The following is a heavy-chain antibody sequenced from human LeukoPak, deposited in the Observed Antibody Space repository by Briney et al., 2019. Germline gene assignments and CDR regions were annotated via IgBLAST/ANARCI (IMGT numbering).Heavy chain of an antibody. CDR2: IKQDASVK. J-gene: IGHJ3*02. CDR3: ARNDDVFDI. D-gene: IGHD1-1*01. Sequence: GGSLRLSCVASGLTFGSHWMSWVRQAPAKGLEWVANIKQDASVKQYVDSVKGRFTIPRDNAKNSLYLQMTSLRAEDTAVYYCARNDDVFDIWGQGTMVTVSS. V-gene: IGHV3-7*01. CDR1: GLTFGSHW.